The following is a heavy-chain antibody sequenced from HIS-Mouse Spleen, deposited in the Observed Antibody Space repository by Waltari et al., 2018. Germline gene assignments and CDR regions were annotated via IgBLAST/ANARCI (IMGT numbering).Heavy chain of an antibody. Sequence: QLQLQESGPGLVKPSETLSLTCTVSGGSISSSSYYCGWIRHPPGKGLEWIGCIYYSGSTYYNPSLKSRVTISVDTSKNQFSLKLSSVTAADTAVYYCAREIPYSSSWYDWYFDLWGRGTLVTVSS. D-gene: IGHD6-13*01. CDR1: GGSISSSSYY. J-gene: IGHJ2*01. V-gene: IGHV4-39*07. CDR2: IYYSGST. CDR3: AREIPYSSSWYDWYFDL.